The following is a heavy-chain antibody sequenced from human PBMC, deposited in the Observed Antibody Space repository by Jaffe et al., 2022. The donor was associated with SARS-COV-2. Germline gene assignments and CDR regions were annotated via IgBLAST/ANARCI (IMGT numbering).Heavy chain of an antibody. V-gene: IGHV4-39*01. CDR1: GGSISSSSYY. J-gene: IGHJ4*02. D-gene: IGHD5-12*01. CDR3: ARHLGRYEDFDY. CDR2: IYYSGST. Sequence: QLQLQESGPGLVKPSETLSLTCTVSGGSISSSSYYWGWIRQPPGKGLEWIGSIYYSGSTYYNPSLKSRVTISVDTSKNQFSLKLSSVTAADTAVYYCARHLGRYEDFDYWGQGTLVTVSS.